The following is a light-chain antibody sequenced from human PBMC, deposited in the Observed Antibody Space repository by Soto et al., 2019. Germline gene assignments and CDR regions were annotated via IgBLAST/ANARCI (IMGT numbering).Light chain of an antibody. J-gene: IGKJ5*01. CDR2: YIS. CDR3: QQHNQWPIT. V-gene: IGKV3D-15*01. CDR1: QSAGNF. Sequence: IVLTHAPGRLSISPGEKATLSCRASQSAGNFLAWYQQKPGQAPRLLIYYISTRATGIPARFSGSGSGTEFTLTINSLQSEDSAVYYCQQHNQWPITVGQGTRLEIK.